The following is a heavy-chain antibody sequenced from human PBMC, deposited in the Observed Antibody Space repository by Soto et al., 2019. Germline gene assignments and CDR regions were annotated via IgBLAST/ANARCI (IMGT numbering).Heavy chain of an antibody. V-gene: IGHV1-18*01. CDR3: ARDWFGIDY. J-gene: IGHJ4*02. CDR1: GYTFTSYG. CDR2: INPYNGNT. D-gene: IGHD3-16*01. Sequence: AQLVQSGAEVKKPGASMKVSCKASGYTFTSYGISWVRKAPGQGLEWMGWINPYNGNTNYAQKLQCRVTMTTDTSTNTAYMELRGLRSGDTAVYYCARDWFGIDYWGQGNLFTVSS.